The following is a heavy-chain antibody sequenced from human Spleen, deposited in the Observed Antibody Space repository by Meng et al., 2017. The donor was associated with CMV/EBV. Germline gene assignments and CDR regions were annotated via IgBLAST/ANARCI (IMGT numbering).Heavy chain of an antibody. CDR1: YA. CDR3: ARDPGVRLHDFSTSYYFYSGMDV. CDR2: VSYDGTNQ. D-gene: IGHD4-11*01. J-gene: IGHJ6*02. V-gene: IGHV3-30*04. Sequence: YAIHWVRQAPGKGLEWVAVVSYDGTNQYYADSVKGRFTISRDNSQNTVSLQMNSLRPVDTAVYYCARDPGVRLHDFSTSYYFYSGMDVWGQGTLVTVSS.